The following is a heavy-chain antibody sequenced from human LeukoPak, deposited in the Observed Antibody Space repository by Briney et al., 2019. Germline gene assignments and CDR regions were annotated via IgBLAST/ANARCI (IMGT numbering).Heavy chain of an antibody. CDR3: ATTHSSGRGY. J-gene: IGHJ4*02. CDR1: GGSISSGSYY. D-gene: IGHD6-19*01. CDR2: IYTSGST. Sequence: SETLSLTCTVSGGSISSGSYYWSWIRQPAGKGLEWIGRIYTSGSTNYNPSLKSRVTISVDTSKNQFSLKLSSVTAADTAVYYCATTHSSGRGYWGQGTLVTVSS. V-gene: IGHV4-61*02.